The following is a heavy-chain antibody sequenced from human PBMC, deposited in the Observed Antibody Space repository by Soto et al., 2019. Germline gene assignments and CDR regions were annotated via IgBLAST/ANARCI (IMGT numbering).Heavy chain of an antibody. D-gene: IGHD3-16*02. V-gene: IGHV3-30*03. Sequence: LRLSCTASGFMFSSYAMHWVRQAPGKGLEWVAVISHDGKERYYADSVKGRFTISRDNSKNTLYLQMNSLRAEDTSVYYCATDRRVYGVIVAPMEYWGQGTQVTVSS. CDR1: GFMFSSYA. J-gene: IGHJ4*02. CDR2: ISHDGKER. CDR3: ATDRRVYGVIVAPMEY.